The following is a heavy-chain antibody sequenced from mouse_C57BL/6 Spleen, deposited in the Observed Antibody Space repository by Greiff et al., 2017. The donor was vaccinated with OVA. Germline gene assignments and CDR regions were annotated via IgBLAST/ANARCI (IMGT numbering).Heavy chain of an antibody. CDR3: ARDGGNGSGPHLDN. J-gene: IGHJ2*01. CDR2: ISDGGSYT. CDR1: GFTFSSYA. V-gene: IGHV5-4*01. Sequence: EVKLVESGGGLVKPGGSLKLSCAASGFTFSSYAMSWVRQTPEKRLEWVATISDGGSYTYYPDNVKGRFTISRDNAKNNLYLQMSHLKSEDTAMYYWARDGGNGSGPHLDNGGKGTTLTVSS. D-gene: IGHD1-1*01.